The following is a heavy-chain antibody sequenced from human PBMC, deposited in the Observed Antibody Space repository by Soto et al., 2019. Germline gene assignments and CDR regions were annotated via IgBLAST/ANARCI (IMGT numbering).Heavy chain of an antibody. Sequence: QVQLVESGGGVVQPGRSLRLSCAASGFTFSSYGMHWVRQAPGMGLEWVAVIWYDGSNKYYADSVKGRFTISRDNSKNTLYLQMNSLRAEDTAVYYCARATAATPDDYYGMDVWGQGTTVTVSS. J-gene: IGHJ6*02. CDR2: IWYDGSNK. V-gene: IGHV3-33*01. D-gene: IGHD2-2*02. CDR1: GFTFSSYG. CDR3: ARATAATPDDYYGMDV.